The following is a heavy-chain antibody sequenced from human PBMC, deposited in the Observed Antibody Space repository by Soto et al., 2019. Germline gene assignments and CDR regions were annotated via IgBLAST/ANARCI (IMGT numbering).Heavy chain of an antibody. CDR3: AREGAVTPNTDY. V-gene: IGHV3-33*01. Sequence: QVQLVESGGGVVQPGRSLRLSCAASGFTFSSYGMHWVRQAPGKGLEWVAVIWYDGSNKYYADSVKGRFTISRDNSKNTLYLQMNSLRAEDTAVYYCAREGAVTPNTDYWGQGTLVTVSS. CDR1: GFTFSSYG. CDR2: IWYDGSNK. D-gene: IGHD4-17*01. J-gene: IGHJ4*02.